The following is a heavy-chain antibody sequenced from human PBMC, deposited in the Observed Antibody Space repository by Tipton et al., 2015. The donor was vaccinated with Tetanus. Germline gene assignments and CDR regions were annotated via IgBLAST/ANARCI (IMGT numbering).Heavy chain of an antibody. V-gene: IGHV4-31*03. J-gene: IGHJ5*02. CDR2: VYYSGDT. Sequence: LRLSCTVSGGPISSGGFFWNWLRQSPGKGLEWIGYVYYSGDTYYNPSFKSRVTISVDTSKNQFSLDLYSVTAADTAVYYCARDQGGGRVVRLNWFDPWGQGTLVTVSS. CDR1: GGPISSGGFF. D-gene: IGHD6-6*01. CDR3: ARDQGGGRVVRLNWFDP.